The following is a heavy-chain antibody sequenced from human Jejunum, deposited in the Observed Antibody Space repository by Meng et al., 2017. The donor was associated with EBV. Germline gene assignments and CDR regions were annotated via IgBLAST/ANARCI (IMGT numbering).Heavy chain of an antibody. V-gene: IGHV1-18*04. D-gene: IGHD5-24*01. CDR1: GHTFTGYY. CDR3: AREGSGDGYNFDY. J-gene: IGHJ4*02. Sequence: QVQLVQSGAEVKKPGASVKVSCKTSGHTFTGYYVHWVRQAPGRGLEWMGSISPYNGNTYDAQKFQGRVTMTTDTSTSTAYMELRSLRSDDTAVYYCAREGSGDGYNFDYWGQGPLGTVAS. CDR2: ISPYNGNT.